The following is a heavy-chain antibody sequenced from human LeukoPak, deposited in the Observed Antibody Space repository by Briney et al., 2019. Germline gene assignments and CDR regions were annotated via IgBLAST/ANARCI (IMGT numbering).Heavy chain of an antibody. CDR2: ISGYNGNT. Sequence: ASVKVSCKASGYTFTSYGISWVRQAPGQGLEWMGWISGYNGNTNSAQKLQGRVSMTTDTSTSTAYMELRSLRSDDTAVYYCARDSSTDYYYYNMDVWGKGTTVTVSS. J-gene: IGHJ6*03. CDR1: GYTFTSYG. D-gene: IGHD2/OR15-2a*01. V-gene: IGHV1-18*01. CDR3: ARDSSTDYYYYNMDV.